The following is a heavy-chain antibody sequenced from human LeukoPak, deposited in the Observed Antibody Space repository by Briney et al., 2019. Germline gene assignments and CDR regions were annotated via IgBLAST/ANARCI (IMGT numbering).Heavy chain of an antibody. CDR1: GGTFNNYT. V-gene: IGHV1-69*06. CDR2: IIPIFGTA. J-gene: IGHJ6*03. D-gene: IGHD5-18*01. Sequence: SLKVSCKASGGTFNNYTISWVRQAPGQGLEWMGGIIPIFGTANYAQKFQGRVTITADKSTSTVYMDLSSLRSEDTAVYYCARGGRGYSYGSYYYYYMDVWGKGTTVTISS. CDR3: ARGGRGYSYGSYYYYYMDV.